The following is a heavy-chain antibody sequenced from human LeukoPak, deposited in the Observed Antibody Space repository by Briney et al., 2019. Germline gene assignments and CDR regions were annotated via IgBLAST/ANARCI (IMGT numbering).Heavy chain of an antibody. V-gene: IGHV1-8*01. J-gene: IGHJ6*03. Sequence: ASVKVSCKASGYTFTSYDINWVRQATGQGLEWMGWMNPNSGNTGYAQKFQGRVTMTRNTSISTAYMELSSLRSEDTAVYYCARVPRSSWYLVHYYYMDVWGKGTTVTVSS. D-gene: IGHD6-13*01. CDR2: MNPNSGNT. CDR3: ARVPRSSWYLVHYYYMDV. CDR1: GYTFTSYD.